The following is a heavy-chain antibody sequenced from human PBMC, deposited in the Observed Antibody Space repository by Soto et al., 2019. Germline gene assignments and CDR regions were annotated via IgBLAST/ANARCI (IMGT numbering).Heavy chain of an antibody. Sequence: SETLSLTXSVSGGSIGSSSYYFGWIRQPPGKGLEWIGSLYYTGTTYYNSSLKSRVTISADKSQNQFSLRLSSVTAADTAVYYCVARASVVNSPWFDPWGQGTQVTVSS. CDR1: GGSIGSSSYY. CDR3: VARASVVNSPWFDP. J-gene: IGHJ5*02. V-gene: IGHV4-39*01. CDR2: LYYTGTT. D-gene: IGHD1-1*01.